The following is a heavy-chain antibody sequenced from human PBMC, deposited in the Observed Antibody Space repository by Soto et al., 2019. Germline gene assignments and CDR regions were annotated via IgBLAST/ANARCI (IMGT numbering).Heavy chain of an antibody. V-gene: IGHV4-59*12. D-gene: IGHD6-19*01. CDR3: ARGVQWLPLSKPTSFDY. CDR1: GGSISSYY. Sequence: SETLSLTCTVSGGSISSYYWSWIRQPPGKGLEWIGYIYYSGSTNYNPSLKSRVTISVDTSKNQFSLKLSSVTAADTAVYYCARGVQWLPLSKPTSFDYWGQGTLVTVSS. CDR2: IYYSGST. J-gene: IGHJ4*02.